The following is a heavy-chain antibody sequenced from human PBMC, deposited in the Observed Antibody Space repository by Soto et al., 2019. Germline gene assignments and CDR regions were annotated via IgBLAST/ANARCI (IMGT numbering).Heavy chain of an antibody. CDR2: INYSGST. J-gene: IGHJ1*01. D-gene: IGHD3-22*01. Sequence: PXETLSVPGTVAGGSISSYYWSWIRQPTGKGLEWIGYINYSGSTNYNPSLKSRVTISVGTSKNQFSLKLTSVTAADTGVYYCARAEIYHSDRSSAEYFQYWGQGTLVTVSS. CDR1: GGSISSYY. CDR3: ARAEIYHSDRSSAEYFQY. V-gene: IGHV4-59*01.